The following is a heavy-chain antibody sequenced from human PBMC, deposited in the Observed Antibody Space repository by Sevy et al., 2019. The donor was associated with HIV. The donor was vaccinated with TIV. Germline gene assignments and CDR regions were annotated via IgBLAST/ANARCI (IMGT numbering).Heavy chain of an antibody. CDR2: ISYDGSNK. J-gene: IGHJ4*02. D-gene: IGHD3-10*01. CDR1: GFTFSSYA. CDR3: ARDKGWFGELLFGTFDY. Sequence: GSLRLSCAASGFTFSSYAMHWVRQAPGKGLEWVAGISYDGSNKYYADSVKGRFPISRDNSKNTLYLQMNSLRAEDTAVYYCARDKGWFGELLFGTFDYWGQGTLVTVSS. V-gene: IGHV3-30-3*01.